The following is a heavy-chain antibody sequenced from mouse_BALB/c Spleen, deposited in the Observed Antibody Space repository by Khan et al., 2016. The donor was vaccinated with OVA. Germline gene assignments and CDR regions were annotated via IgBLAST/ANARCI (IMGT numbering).Heavy chain of an antibody. CDR3: ARRYYYGHWYFDV. V-gene: IGHV3-2*02. CDR2: ISYSGSA. D-gene: IGHD1-1*01. J-gene: IGHJ1*01. CDR1: GYSITSDYA. Sequence: EVKRLESGPGLVKPSQSLSLTCTVTGYSITSDYAWNWIRQFPGNKLEWMGYISYSGSANYNPSLKSRIPITRDTSENQFILQLNSGTTEDTATYYCARRYYYGHWYFDVWGAGTSVTVSS.